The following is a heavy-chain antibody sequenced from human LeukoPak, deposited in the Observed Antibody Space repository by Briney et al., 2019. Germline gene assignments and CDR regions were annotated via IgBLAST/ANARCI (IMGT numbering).Heavy chain of an antibody. D-gene: IGHD6-13*01. CDR2: ISYDGSNK. V-gene: IGHV3-30*14. Sequence: GGSLRLSCAASGFTFSSYAMHWVRQAPGKGLEWVAVISYDGSNKYCADSVKGRFTISRDNAKNTLYLQMNSLRAEDTAVYYCARAGVIAGNYWGQGTLVTVSS. J-gene: IGHJ4*02. CDR1: GFTFSSYA. CDR3: ARAGVIAGNY.